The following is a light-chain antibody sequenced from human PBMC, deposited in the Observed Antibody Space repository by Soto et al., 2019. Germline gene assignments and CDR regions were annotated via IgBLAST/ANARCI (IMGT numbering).Light chain of an antibody. CDR2: EAS. J-gene: IGKJ1*01. Sequence: DIQMTQSHSTLSASVGDRVTITCRASQSTSTWLAWYQQRPGKTPKLLISEASKLESGVPSRFSGSGSGTEFTLTISSLQTDDFAKDDCQQYITYPYAFGQGTKVEIK. CDR1: QSTSTW. CDR3: QQYITYPYA. V-gene: IGKV1-5*03.